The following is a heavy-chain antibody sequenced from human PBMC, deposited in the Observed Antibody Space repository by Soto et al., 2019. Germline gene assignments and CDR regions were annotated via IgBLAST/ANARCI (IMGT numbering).Heavy chain of an antibody. CDR1: GGSISSGDYY. CDR3: ARLEYYYGSGSPSPNDY. V-gene: IGHV4-30-4*01. Sequence: QVQLQESGPGLVKPSQTLSLTCTVSGGSISSGDYYWSWIRQPPGKGLEWIGYIYYSGSTYYNPSLKSRVTISVDMSKNHFSLKLSSVTAADTAVYYCARLEYYYGSGSPSPNDYWGQGTLVTVSS. J-gene: IGHJ4*02. CDR2: IYYSGST. D-gene: IGHD3-10*01.